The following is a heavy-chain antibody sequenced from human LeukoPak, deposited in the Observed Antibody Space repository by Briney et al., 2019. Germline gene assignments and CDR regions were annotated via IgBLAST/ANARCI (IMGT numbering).Heavy chain of an antibody. CDR1: GGSISSSSYY. CDR2: IYYSGST. V-gene: IGHV4-39*01. D-gene: IGHD2/OR15-2a*01. J-gene: IGHJ2*01. CDR3: ARAFRARYFDL. Sequence: SETLSLTCTVSGGSISSSSYYWGWIRQPPGKGLEWIGSIYYSGSTYYNPSLKSRVTISVDTSKNQFSLKLSSVTAADTAVYYCARAFRARYFDLWGRGTLVTVSS.